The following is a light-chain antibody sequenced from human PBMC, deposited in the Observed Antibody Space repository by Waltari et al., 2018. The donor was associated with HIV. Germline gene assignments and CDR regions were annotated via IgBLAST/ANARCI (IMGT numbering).Light chain of an antibody. Sequence: QSVLTQPPSVSGTPGQRVTISCSGSSSNIGRNTINWYQQLPGTAPKPLIYNNNHRPSGVPDRFSGSKSGTSASLAISGLQSEDEADYYCAAWDGSVNYSPVVFGGGTKLTVL. CDR1: SSNIGRNT. V-gene: IGLV1-44*01. CDR3: AAWDGSVNYSPVV. CDR2: NNN. J-gene: IGLJ2*01.